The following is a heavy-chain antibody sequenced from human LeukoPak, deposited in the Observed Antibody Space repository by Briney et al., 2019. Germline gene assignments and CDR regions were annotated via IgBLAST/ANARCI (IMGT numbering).Heavy chain of an antibody. CDR1: GFTFSNYE. J-gene: IGHJ4*02. CDR2: IKGGGANI. V-gene: IGHV3-48*03. Sequence: PGGSLRLSCAASGFTFSNYEMNWVRQAPGKGLEWVSYIKGGGANICYADSVQGRFTISRDNAKNSLYLQMNNLRVEDTAVYYCARLLIVGTNYDYWGQGTLVTVSS. D-gene: IGHD1-26*01. CDR3: ARLLIVGTNYDY.